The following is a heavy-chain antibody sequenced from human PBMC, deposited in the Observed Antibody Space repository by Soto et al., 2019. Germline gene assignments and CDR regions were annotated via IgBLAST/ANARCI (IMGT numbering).Heavy chain of an antibody. D-gene: IGHD1-1*01. CDR1: GASISGFY. CDR2: IYATGTT. J-gene: IGHJ5*02. CDR3: VRDGTKTLRDWFDP. Sequence: SETLSLTCTVSGASISGFYWSWIRKSAGKGLEWIGRIYATGTTDYNPSLKSRVMMSVDTAKKQFSLKLRSVTAADTAVYYCVRDGTKTLRDWFDPWGQGISVTVSS. V-gene: IGHV4-4*07.